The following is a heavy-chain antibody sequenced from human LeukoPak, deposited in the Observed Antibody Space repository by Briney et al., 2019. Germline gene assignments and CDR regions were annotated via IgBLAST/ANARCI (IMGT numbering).Heavy chain of an antibody. CDR3: ARGSSFSSAMVRGVIDY. D-gene: IGHD3-10*01. CDR2: INPNSGGT. Sequence: ASVKVSCKASGYTFTGYYMHWVRQAPGQGLEWRGRINPNSGGTNYAQKFQGRVTMTRDTSISTAYMELSRLRSDDTAVYYCARGSSFSSAMVRGVIDYWGQGTLVTVSS. CDR1: GYTFTGYY. V-gene: IGHV1-2*06. J-gene: IGHJ4*02.